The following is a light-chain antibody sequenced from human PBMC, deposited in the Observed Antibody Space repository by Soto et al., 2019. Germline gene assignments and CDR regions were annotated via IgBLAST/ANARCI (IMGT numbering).Light chain of an antibody. CDR1: QSVSSYF. CDR3: EQYGSSPPT. J-gene: IGKJ1*01. Sequence: EIVLTQSPGTLSLSPGERATLSCRASQSVSSYFLAWYQQKPGQAPRLLIYGASYRASGIPDRFSGSGSGTDFTLIITRXEPEDFAVYYCEQYGSSPPTFGQGTKVDIK. V-gene: IGKV3-20*01. CDR2: GAS.